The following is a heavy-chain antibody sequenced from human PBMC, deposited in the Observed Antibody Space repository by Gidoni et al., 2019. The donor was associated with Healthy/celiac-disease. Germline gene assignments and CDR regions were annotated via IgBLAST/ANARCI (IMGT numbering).Heavy chain of an antibody. V-gene: IGHV1-2*02. CDR3: ARVLVIMAQEYGMDV. D-gene: IGHD3-9*01. CDR1: GYTFTGYY. CDR2: INPNSGGT. Sequence: QVQLVQSGAEVKKPGASVTVSCKASGYTFTGYYMHWVRQAPGQGLEWMGWINPNSGGTNYAQKFQGRVTMTRDTSISTAYMELSRLRSDDTAVYYCARVLVIMAQEYGMDVWGQGTTVTVSS. J-gene: IGHJ6*02.